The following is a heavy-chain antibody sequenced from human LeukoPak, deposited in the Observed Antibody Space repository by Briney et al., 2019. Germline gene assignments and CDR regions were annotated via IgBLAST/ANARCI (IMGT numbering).Heavy chain of an antibody. CDR1: GFTFSSYA. J-gene: IGHJ4*02. Sequence: GGSLRLSCAASGFTFSSYAMSWVRQAPGKRLEWVSAISGSGGSTYYADSVKGRFTISRDNSKNTLYLQMNSLRAEDTAVYYCAKTWIQLWLYFAYWGQGTLFTVPS. V-gene: IGHV3-23*01. CDR2: ISGSGGST. CDR3: AKTWIQLWLYFAY. D-gene: IGHD5-18*01.